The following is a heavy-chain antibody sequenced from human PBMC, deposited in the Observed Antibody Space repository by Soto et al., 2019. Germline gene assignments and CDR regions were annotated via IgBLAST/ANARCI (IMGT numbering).Heavy chain of an antibody. D-gene: IGHD6-13*01. CDR1: GYTFTSYA. V-gene: IGHV1-3*01. CDR2: INAGNGNT. J-gene: IGHJ6*04. Sequence: GASVKVSCKASGYTFTSYAMHWVRQAPGQRLEWMGWINAGNGNTKYSQKFQGRVTITRDTSASTAYMELSSLRSEDTAVYYCASHSPSIAAVGTSYYYYYCMDVWGKGTTVIASS. CDR3: ASHSPSIAAVGTSYYYYYCMDV.